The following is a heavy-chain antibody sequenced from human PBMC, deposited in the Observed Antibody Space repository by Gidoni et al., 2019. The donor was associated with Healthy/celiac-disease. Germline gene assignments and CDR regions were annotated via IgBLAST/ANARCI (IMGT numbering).Heavy chain of an antibody. J-gene: IGHJ5*02. V-gene: IGHV1-18*01. Sequence: QVQLVQSGAEVKKPGASVKVSCKASGYTFTSYGISWVRQAPGQGLEWMGWISAYNGNTNYAQKLQGRVTMTTDTSTSTAYMELRSLRSDDTAVYYCARMYCSGGSCYSPYNWFDPWGQGTLVTVSS. D-gene: IGHD2-15*01. CDR3: ARMYCSGGSCYSPYNWFDP. CDR2: ISAYNGNT. CDR1: GYTFTSYG.